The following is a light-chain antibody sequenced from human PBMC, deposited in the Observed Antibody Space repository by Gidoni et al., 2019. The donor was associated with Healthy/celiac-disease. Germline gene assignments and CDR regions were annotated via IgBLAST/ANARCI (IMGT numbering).Light chain of an antibody. J-gene: IGKJ2*01. CDR3: QQYGSSPPYT. CDR2: AAS. V-gene: IGKV3-20*01. CDR1: QSVSSSY. Sequence: EIVLTQSPGTLSLSPGERATLSCRASQSVSSSYLAWYQQKPGQAPMLLIYAASSRATGIPDRFSGSGSGTDFTLTISRLEPEDFAVYYCQQYGSSPPYTFGQGTKLEIK.